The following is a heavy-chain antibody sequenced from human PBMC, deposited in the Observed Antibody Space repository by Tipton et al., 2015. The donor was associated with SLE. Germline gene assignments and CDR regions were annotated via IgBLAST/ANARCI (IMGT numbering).Heavy chain of an antibody. CDR1: GSTVSRYY. CDR2: IFSGGTT. Sequence: GSLRLSCAVSGSTVSRYYMSWVRQAPGKGLEWVSVIFSGGTTYYTDSVKGRFTISRDHSKNTLFLQMNSLRPEDTGMYYCATDPPVVIALSGEAFDIWGQGTVVTVSS. J-gene: IGHJ3*02. D-gene: IGHD2-21*01. CDR3: ATDPPVVIALSGEAFDI. V-gene: IGHV3-53*05.